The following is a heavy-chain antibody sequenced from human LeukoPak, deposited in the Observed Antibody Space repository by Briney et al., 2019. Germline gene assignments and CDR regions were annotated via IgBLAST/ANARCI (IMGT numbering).Heavy chain of an antibody. D-gene: IGHD3-10*01. CDR2: IYYSGST. Sequence: PSETLSLTCTVSGGSISSSSYYWGWIRQPPGKGLEWIGSIYYSGSTYYNPSLKSRVTISVDTSKNQFSLNLRSVTAADTAVYYCASSMNYYDSGSYYHWGQGTLVTVSS. J-gene: IGHJ4*02. CDR1: GGSISSSSYY. V-gene: IGHV4-39*07. CDR3: ASSMNYYDSGSYYH.